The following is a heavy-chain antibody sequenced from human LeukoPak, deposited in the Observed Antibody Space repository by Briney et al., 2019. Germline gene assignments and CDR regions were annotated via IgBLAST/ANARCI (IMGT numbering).Heavy chain of an antibody. CDR3: ARDESPWYAFDI. CDR2: ISSSSSYI. Sequence: GGSLRLSCAASGFTFSSYSLNWVRQAPGKGLEWVSSISSSSSYIYYADSVKGGFTISRDTAKNSLYLQMNSLRAEHTAVYYCARDESPWYAFDIWGQGTMVTVSS. J-gene: IGHJ3*02. CDR1: GFTFSSYS. D-gene: IGHD2-8*02. V-gene: IGHV3-21*01.